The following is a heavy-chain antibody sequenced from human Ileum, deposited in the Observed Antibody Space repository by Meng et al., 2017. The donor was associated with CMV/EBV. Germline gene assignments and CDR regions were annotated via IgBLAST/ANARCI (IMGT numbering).Heavy chain of an antibody. V-gene: IGHV1-69*05. CDR2: IIPIFGTA. CDR3: ARSGETTLRFLEWFGSPYGMDV. D-gene: IGHD3-3*01. Sequence: SVKVSCKASGGTFSSYAISWVRQAPGQGLEWMGGIIPIFGTANYAQKFQGRVTITTDESTSTAYMELSSLRSEDTAVYYCARSGETTLRFLEWFGSPYGMDVWGQGTTVTGYS. CDR1: GGTFSSYA. J-gene: IGHJ6*02.